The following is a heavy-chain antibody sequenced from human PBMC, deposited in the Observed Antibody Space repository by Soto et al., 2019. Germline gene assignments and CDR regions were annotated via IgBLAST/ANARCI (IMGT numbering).Heavy chain of an antibody. Sequence: QVQLQESGPGLVKPSQTLSLTCTVSGGSISSGGYYWSWIRQYPGKGLEWIGYIYYSGSTYYNPSLTSGVTISVDTSKNQFSLKLSSVTAADTAVYYCARKWGDYAWGRYRRWVGYYYYWGQGTMLTVSS. J-gene: IGHJ4*02. CDR3: ARKWGDYAWGRYRRWVGYYYY. CDR2: IYYSGST. D-gene: IGHD3-16*02. CDR1: GGSISSGGYY. V-gene: IGHV4-31*03.